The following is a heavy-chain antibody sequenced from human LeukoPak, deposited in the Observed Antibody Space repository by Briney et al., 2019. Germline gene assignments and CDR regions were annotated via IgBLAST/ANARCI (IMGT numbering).Heavy chain of an antibody. Sequence: SETLSLTCTVSGGSISSYYWSWIRQPPGKGLEWIGNIYYSGSTYYNPSLKSRVTISVDTSKNQFSLKLSSVTAADTAVYYCARDLREFARRFDYWGQGTLVIVSS. J-gene: IGHJ4*02. D-gene: IGHD2/OR15-2a*01. CDR3: ARDLREFARRFDY. CDR1: GGSISSYY. V-gene: IGHV4-59*12. CDR2: IYYSGST.